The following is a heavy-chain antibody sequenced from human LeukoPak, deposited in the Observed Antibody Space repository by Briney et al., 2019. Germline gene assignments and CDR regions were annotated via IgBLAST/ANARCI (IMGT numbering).Heavy chain of an antibody. J-gene: IGHJ4*02. V-gene: IGHV3-20*04. CDR3: ARGTYYYDSSGSARFDY. CDR2: INWNGGST. CDR1: GFTFDDYG. Sequence: GGSLRLSCAASGFTFDDYGMSWVRQAPGKGLEWVSGINWNGGSTGYADSVKGRFTISRDNAKNSLYLQMNSLRAEDTALYYCARGTYYYDSSGSARFDYWGQGTLVTVSS. D-gene: IGHD3-22*01.